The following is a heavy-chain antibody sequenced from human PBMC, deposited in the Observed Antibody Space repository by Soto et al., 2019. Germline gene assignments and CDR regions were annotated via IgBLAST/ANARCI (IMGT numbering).Heavy chain of an antibody. CDR3: ARENIVVVPAAIDWFDP. J-gene: IGHJ5*02. D-gene: IGHD2-2*02. V-gene: IGHV4-30-4*01. CDR2: IYYSGST. Sequence: KTSETLSLTCTVSGGPISSGDYYWSWIRQPPGKGLEWIGYIYYSGSTYYNPSLKSRVTISVDTSKNQFSLKLSSVTAADTAVYYCARENIVVVPAAIDWFDPWGQGTLVTVSS. CDR1: GGPISSGDYY.